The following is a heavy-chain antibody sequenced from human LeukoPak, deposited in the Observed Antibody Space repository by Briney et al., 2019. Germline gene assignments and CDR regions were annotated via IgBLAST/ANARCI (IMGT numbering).Heavy chain of an antibody. CDR2: IWYDGSNK. Sequence: GGSLRLSCAASGFTFSSYGMHWVRQAPGKGLEWVAVIWYDGSNKYYADSVKGRFTISRDNSKNTLYLQMNSLRAEDTAVYYCAREYCTNGVCYHHYFDYWGQGTLVTVSS. V-gene: IGHV3-33*01. J-gene: IGHJ4*02. CDR3: AREYCTNGVCYHHYFDY. D-gene: IGHD2-8*01. CDR1: GFTFSSYG.